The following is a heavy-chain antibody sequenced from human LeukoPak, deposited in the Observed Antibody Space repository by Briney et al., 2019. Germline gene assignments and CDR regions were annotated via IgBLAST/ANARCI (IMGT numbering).Heavy chain of an antibody. CDR3: AKDEEYYDYVWGSYRHNYFDY. CDR2: ISGSGGST. Sequence: QTGGSLRLSCAASGFTFSSYAMSWVRQAPGKGLEWVSAISGSGGSTYYADSVKGRFTISRDNSKNTLYLQINCLRAEDTAVYYCAKDEEYYDYVWGSYRHNYFDYWGQGTLVTVSS. D-gene: IGHD3-16*02. J-gene: IGHJ4*02. CDR1: GFTFSSYA. V-gene: IGHV3-23*01.